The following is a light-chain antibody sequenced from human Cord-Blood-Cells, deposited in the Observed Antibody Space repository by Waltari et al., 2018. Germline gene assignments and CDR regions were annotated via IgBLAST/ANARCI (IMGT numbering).Light chain of an antibody. CDR3: QQSYSTPPT. J-gene: IGKJ1*01. CDR1: QSISSY. Sequence: DIKMNQSPSSLSASVGDRVTITCRASQSISSYLNWYQQKPGKAPKLLIYAASSLQSWVPSRFSGSGSGTDFTLTISSLQPEDFATYYCQQSYSTPPTFGQGTKVEIK. V-gene: IGKV1-39*01. CDR2: AAS.